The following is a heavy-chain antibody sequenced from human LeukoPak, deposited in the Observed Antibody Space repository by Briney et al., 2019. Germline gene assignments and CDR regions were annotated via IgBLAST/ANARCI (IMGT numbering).Heavy chain of an antibody. J-gene: IGHJ5*02. CDR2: IYYSGST. D-gene: IGHD3-3*01. Sequence: SETLSLTCTVSGGSISSYYWSWIRQSPGKGLEWIGYIYYSGSTNYNPSLKSRVTISVDTSKNQFSLKLSSVTAADTAVYYCARVGAHYDFWSGIEFDPWGQGTLVTVSS. CDR1: GGSISSYY. CDR3: ARVGAHYDFWSGIEFDP. V-gene: IGHV4-59*01.